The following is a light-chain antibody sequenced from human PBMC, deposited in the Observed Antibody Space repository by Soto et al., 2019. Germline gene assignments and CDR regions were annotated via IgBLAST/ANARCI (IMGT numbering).Light chain of an antibody. CDR3: QQRINWPLT. CDR1: QSVSSF. V-gene: IGKV3-11*01. J-gene: IGKJ4*01. Sequence: EIVLTQSPATLSLSPGERATLSCRASQSVSSFLAWYQQKPGQAPRLLIYDASNKATGIPTRFSRSGSGTDFTLTLSSLEPEDFAVYYCQQRINWPLTFGGGTKVEIK. CDR2: DAS.